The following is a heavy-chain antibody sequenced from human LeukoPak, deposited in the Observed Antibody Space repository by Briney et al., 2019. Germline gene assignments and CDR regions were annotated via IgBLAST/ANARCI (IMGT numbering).Heavy chain of an antibody. CDR1: GGSISTYY. D-gene: IGHD5-18*01. Sequence: PSETLSLTCTVSGGSISTYYWTWIRQPPGKGLEWIGSIYHSGSTYYNPSLKSRVTISVDTSKNQFSLKLSSVTAADTAVYYCARYSYGLCDYWGQGTLVTVSS. CDR2: IYHSGST. J-gene: IGHJ4*02. V-gene: IGHV4-59*04. CDR3: ARYSYGLCDY.